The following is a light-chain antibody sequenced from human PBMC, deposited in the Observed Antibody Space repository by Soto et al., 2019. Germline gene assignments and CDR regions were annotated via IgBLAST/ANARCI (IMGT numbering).Light chain of an antibody. CDR1: SSNIGSNY. CDR3: AAWDDSLSGVV. Sequence: QSVLTQPPSASGTPGQRVTISCSGSSSNIGSNYVYWYQQLPGTAPKLLIYRNNQRPSGVPDRFSGSKSGTSASLAISGLRSEXEADYYCAAWDDSLSGVVFGGGTKVTVL. V-gene: IGLV1-47*01. CDR2: RNN. J-gene: IGLJ2*01.